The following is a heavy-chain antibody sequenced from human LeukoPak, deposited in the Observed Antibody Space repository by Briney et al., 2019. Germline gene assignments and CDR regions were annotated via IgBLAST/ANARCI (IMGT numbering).Heavy chain of an antibody. CDR1: GDSVSTYY. CDR3: ARGPYCSSTSCYDPYFDC. J-gene: IGHJ4*02. Sequence: SETLSLTCTVAGDSVSTYYWSWLRQPPGKGLEWIGYIYYSGSTKYNTSLKSRVTISVDTSKNLFSLDLSSVTAANTAVYYCARGPYCSSTSCYDPYFDCWGQGTLVTVSS. V-gene: IGHV4-59*02. CDR2: IYYSGST. D-gene: IGHD2-2*01.